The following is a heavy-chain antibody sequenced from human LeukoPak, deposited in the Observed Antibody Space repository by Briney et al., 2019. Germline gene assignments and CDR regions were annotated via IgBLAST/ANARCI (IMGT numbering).Heavy chain of an antibody. CDR2: IYHSGST. J-gene: IGHJ3*02. D-gene: IGHD3-3*01. V-gene: IGHV4-38-2*01. CDR3: ARGPYYDFWSGMDAFDI. Sequence: PSETLSLTCAVSGYSINSGYYWGWIRQPPGKGLEWIGSIYHSGSTYYNPSLKSRVTISVDTSKNQFSLKLSSVTAADTAVYYCARGPYYDFWSGMDAFDIWGQGTMVTVSS. CDR1: GYSINSGYY.